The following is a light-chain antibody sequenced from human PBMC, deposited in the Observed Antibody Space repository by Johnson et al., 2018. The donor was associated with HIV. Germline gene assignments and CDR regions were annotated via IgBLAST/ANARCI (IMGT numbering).Light chain of an antibody. Sequence: QSALTQPPSVSAAPGQKVTISCSGSNSNIGNNYVSWYQQVPGTAPKLLIYDNNKRPSGIPDRFSGSKSGTSATLGITGLQTGDEADYYCGTWDSSLDAYVFGTGTKVAVL. J-gene: IGLJ1*01. CDR2: DNN. CDR3: GTWDSSLDAYV. CDR1: NSNIGNNY. V-gene: IGLV1-51*01.